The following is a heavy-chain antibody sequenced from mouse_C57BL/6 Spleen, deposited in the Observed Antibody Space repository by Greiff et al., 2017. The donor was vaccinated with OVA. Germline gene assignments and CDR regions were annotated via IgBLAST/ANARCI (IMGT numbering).Heavy chain of an antibody. D-gene: IGHD1-1*01. J-gene: IGHJ3*01. CDR2: ISSGSSTI. Sequence: EVHLVESGGGLVKPGGSLKLSCAASGFTFSDYGMHWVRQAPEKGLEWVAYISSGSSTIYYADTVKGRFTISRDNAKNTLFLQMTSLRSEDTAMYYCARWVYGSTPGFAYWGQGTLVTVSA. CDR1: GFTFSDYG. CDR3: ARWVYGSTPGFAY. V-gene: IGHV5-17*01.